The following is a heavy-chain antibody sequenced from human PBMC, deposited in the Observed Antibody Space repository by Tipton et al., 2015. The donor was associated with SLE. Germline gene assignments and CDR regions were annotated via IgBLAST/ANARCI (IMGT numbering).Heavy chain of an antibody. CDR3: ARMLYGGNSGGKVGNWFDP. V-gene: IGHV4-39*07. CDR2: LYYSGDT. J-gene: IGHJ5*02. CDR1: GASISTNSYS. Sequence: TLSLTCTVSGASISTNSYSWGWIRQPPGKGPEGIGSLYYSGDTYFNPSLKSRVTISVDTSKNQFSLKLSSVTAADTAVYYCARMLYGGNSGGKVGNWFDPWGQGTLVTVSS. D-gene: IGHD4-23*01.